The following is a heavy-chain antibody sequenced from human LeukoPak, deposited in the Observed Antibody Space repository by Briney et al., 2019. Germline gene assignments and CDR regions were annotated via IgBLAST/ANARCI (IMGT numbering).Heavy chain of an antibody. CDR2: ISASSSTI. J-gene: IGHJ4*02. CDR3: ARDLDY. V-gene: IGHV3-48*04. CDR1: GFPFGTYG. Sequence: GGSLRLSCAASGFPFGTYGMNWVRQAPGKGLEWVSYISASSSTIYYADSVKGRFTISRDNAKNSLYLQMNSLRAEDTAVYYCARDLDYWGQGTLVTVSS.